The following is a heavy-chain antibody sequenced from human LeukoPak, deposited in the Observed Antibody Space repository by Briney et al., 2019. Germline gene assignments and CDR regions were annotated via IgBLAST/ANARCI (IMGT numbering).Heavy chain of an antibody. CDR1: SGSISSYY. CDR2: IYTSGST. Sequence: SETLSLTCTVSSGSISSYYWSWIRQPAGKGLEWIGRIYTSGSTNYNPSLKSRVTISVDKSKNQFSLKLSSVTAADTAVYYCARDLGYYDTDYWGQGTLVTVSS. CDR3: ARDLGYYDTDY. V-gene: IGHV4-4*07. D-gene: IGHD3-22*01. J-gene: IGHJ4*02.